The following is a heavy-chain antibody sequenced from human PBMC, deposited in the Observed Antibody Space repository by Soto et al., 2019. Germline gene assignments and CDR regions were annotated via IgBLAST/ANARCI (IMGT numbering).Heavy chain of an antibody. V-gene: IGHV4-39*01. CDR1: GGSVSSSSYY. J-gene: IGHJ4*02. CDR3: ARLGYSSSSGVDY. CDR2: VYYSGST. D-gene: IGHD6-6*01. Sequence: ETLSLTCTVSGGSVSSSSYYWGWVRQPPGKGLEWIGSVYYSGSTYYNPSLESRVTISVDKSKNQFSLKLSSVTAADAAVYYCARLGYSSSSGVDYWGQGTLVTVSS.